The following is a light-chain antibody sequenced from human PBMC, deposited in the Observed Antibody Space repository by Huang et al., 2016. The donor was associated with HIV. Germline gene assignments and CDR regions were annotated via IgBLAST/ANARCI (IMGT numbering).Light chain of an antibody. V-gene: IGKV3-11*01. CDR2: GAS. CDR3: QQRSDWPRT. Sequence: EIVLTQSPATLSLSPGERATLSCRASQSVSSDLDLYQQKADQAPRLLIYGASNRATGIPARFSGSGSGTDFTLTISSLEPEDFAVYYCQQRSDWPRTFGQGTKLEIK. CDR1: QSVSSD. J-gene: IGKJ2*01.